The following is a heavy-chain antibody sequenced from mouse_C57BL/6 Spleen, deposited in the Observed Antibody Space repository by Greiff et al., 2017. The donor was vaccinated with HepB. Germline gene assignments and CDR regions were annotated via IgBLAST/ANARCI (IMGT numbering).Heavy chain of an antibody. D-gene: IGHD1-1*01. CDR1: GYTFTSYW. V-gene: IGHV1-69*01. CDR3: AREGLYGSSRYFDV. Sequence: QVQLQQPGAELVMPGASVKLSCKASGYTFTSYWMHWVQQRPGQGLEWIGEIDPSDSYTNYNQKFKGKSTLTVDKSSSTAYMQLSSLTSEDSAVYYCAREGLYGSSRYFDVWGTGTTVTVSS. CDR2: IDPSDSYT. J-gene: IGHJ1*03.